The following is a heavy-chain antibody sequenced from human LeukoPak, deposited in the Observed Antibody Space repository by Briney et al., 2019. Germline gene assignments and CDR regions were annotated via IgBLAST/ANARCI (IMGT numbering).Heavy chain of an antibody. Sequence: GGSLRLSCAASGFTFSSYAMSWVRQAPGKGLEWVSAISGSGGSTYYADSVKGRFTISRDNSKDTLYLQMNSLRAEDTAVYYCAKDQGYCTNGVCLTFDYWGQGTLVTVSS. D-gene: IGHD2-8*01. CDR3: AKDQGYCTNGVCLTFDY. J-gene: IGHJ4*02. V-gene: IGHV3-23*01. CDR2: ISGSGGST. CDR1: GFTFSSYA.